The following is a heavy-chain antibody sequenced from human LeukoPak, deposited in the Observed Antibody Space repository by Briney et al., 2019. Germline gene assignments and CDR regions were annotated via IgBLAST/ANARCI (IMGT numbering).Heavy chain of an antibody. Sequence: GGSLRLSCAASGFTFSSYWMHWARHAPGKGLVWVSRISSDGSSTSYADSVKGRFTISRDNAKNMLYLQMNSLRAEDTAVYYCARDRIVGATIDAFDTWGQGTMVTVSS. CDR1: GFTFSSYW. V-gene: IGHV3-74*01. D-gene: IGHD1-26*01. J-gene: IGHJ3*02. CDR3: ARDRIVGATIDAFDT. CDR2: ISSDGSST.